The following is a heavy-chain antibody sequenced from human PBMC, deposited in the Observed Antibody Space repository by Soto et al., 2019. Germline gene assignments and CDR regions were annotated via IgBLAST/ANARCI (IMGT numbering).Heavy chain of an antibody. Sequence: PGGSLRLSCAAYGFTFSSYGMHWVRQAPGKGLEWVAVIWYDGSNKYYADSVKGRFTISRDNSKNTLYLQMNSPRAEDTAVYYCARQELGYGNGGYFDYWGQGTQVTVSS. D-gene: IGHD2-8*01. CDR2: IWYDGSNK. V-gene: IGHV3-33*01. CDR3: ARQELGYGNGGYFDY. J-gene: IGHJ4*02. CDR1: GFTFSSYG.